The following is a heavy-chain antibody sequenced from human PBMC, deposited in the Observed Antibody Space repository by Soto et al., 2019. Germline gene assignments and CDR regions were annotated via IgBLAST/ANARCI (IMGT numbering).Heavy chain of an antibody. CDR3: ARAVALYTGRGSDV. Sequence: SETLSLTCTVSGGSISGGGYYWSWIRQHPGKGLEWIGYIYYSGSTYYNPSLKSRVTISVDTSKNQFSLKLSSVTAADTAVYYCARAVALYTGRGSDVWGQGTTVTVSS. J-gene: IGHJ6*02. D-gene: IGHD2-15*01. V-gene: IGHV4-31*03. CDR1: GGSISGGGYY. CDR2: IYYSGST.